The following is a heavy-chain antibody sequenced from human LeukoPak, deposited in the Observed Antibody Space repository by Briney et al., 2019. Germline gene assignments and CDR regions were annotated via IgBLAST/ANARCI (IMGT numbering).Heavy chain of an antibody. CDR3: DKGSRVREGGSYRF. V-gene: IGHV1-69*06. J-gene: IGHJ4*02. CDR2: IIPSFGSA. D-gene: IGHD3-16*02. Sequence: PVKVSCKASGGIFSSYAINWVRQAPGPGLEWMGRIIPSFGSANYAQKFQARVTITADKSTRTAYMELSSVKYEATALYSCDKGSRVREGGSYRFWGQGTLVTVSS. CDR1: GGIFSSYA.